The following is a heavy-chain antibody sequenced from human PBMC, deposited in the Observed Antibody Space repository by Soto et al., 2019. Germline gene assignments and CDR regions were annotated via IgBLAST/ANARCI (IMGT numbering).Heavy chain of an antibody. CDR2: INPSGGST. CDR3: ARGSRHSSSWPDAFDI. J-gene: IGHJ3*02. CDR1: GCTFTSYY. Sequence: ASVKVSCKASGCTFTSYYMHWVRQAPGQGLEWMGIINPSGGSTSYAQKFQGRVTMTRDTSTSTVYMELSSLRSEDTAVYYCARGSRHSSSWPDAFDIWSQGTMVTVSS. V-gene: IGHV1-46*01. D-gene: IGHD6-13*01.